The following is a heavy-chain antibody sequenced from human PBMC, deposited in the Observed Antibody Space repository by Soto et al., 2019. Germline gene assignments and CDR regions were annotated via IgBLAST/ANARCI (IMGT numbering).Heavy chain of an antibody. CDR1: VGSITSGGYS. CDR3: ARALKGYSGSIYYFDY. J-gene: IGHJ4*02. D-gene: IGHD5-12*01. V-gene: IGHV4-30-2*01. Sequence: QLQLQESGSGLVKPSQTLSLTSAVPVGSITSGGYSWSGIRQPPGKGLEGIGYIYHSGSTYYNPSLKSRVTISVDRSKNQFSLKLSSVTAADTAVYYCARALKGYSGSIYYFDYWGQGTLVTVSS. CDR2: IYHSGST.